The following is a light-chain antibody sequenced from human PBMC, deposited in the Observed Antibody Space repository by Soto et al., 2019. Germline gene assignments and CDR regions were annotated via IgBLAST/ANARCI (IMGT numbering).Light chain of an antibody. J-gene: IGKJ4*01. CDR3: QQYKNWPPLT. Sequence: EIVMTQSPATLYLSPGETAALSCRASQSGGSAVAWYQYKPGQAPRLLIVAASIRATGVPGRFSGGGSGTEFTLTISSLQSEDFAAYYCQQYKNWPPLTFGGGTTVEIK. CDR2: AAS. CDR1: QSGGSA. V-gene: IGKV3-15*01.